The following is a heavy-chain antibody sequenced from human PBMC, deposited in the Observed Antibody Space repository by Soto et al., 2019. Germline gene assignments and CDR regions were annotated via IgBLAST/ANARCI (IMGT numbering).Heavy chain of an antibody. CDR1: GYTFTSDG. CDR3: ARERTRGFDP. J-gene: IGHJ5*02. CDR2: MNPNSGNT. Sequence: QVQLVQSGAEVKKPGASVKVSCRASGYTFTSDGINWVRQATGQGLEWMGWMNPNSGNTAYAQKFLGRVTMTRNTSISTAYMELSSLRSEDTAVYYCARERTRGFDPWGQGTLVTVSS. V-gene: IGHV1-8*01.